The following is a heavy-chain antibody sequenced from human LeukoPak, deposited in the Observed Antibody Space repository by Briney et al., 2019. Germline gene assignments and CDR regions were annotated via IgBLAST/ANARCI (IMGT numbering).Heavy chain of an antibody. CDR2: MYYSGST. Sequence: PSETLSLTCTVSGDTISSGSYYWDWIRQPPGKGLEWIGSMYYSGSTYYNPSLKSRVTISVDTSKNQFSLKLSSVTAADTAVYYCARRSYELNYDILTGSPGEWFDPWGQGTLVTVSS. V-gene: IGHV4-39*07. CDR1: GDTISSGSYY. J-gene: IGHJ5*02. CDR3: ARRSYELNYDILTGSPGEWFDP. D-gene: IGHD3-9*01.